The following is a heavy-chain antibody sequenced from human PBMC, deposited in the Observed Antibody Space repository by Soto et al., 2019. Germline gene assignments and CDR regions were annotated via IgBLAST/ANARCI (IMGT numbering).Heavy chain of an antibody. J-gene: IGHJ6*02. D-gene: IGHD6-19*01. CDR3: ARGPGSSDWRFSYYYMDV. Sequence: QVQLVQSGAEVKKPGASVKVSCTFTSYDINWVRQAAGQGLEWMAWMNPNSGDTRYAQKFQGRVTMTRDTSKFIAYMELSNLRSEDTAVYYCARGPGSSDWRFSYYYMDVWDQGTTVTVSS. CDR1: FTSYD. V-gene: IGHV1-8*01. CDR2: MNPNSGDT.